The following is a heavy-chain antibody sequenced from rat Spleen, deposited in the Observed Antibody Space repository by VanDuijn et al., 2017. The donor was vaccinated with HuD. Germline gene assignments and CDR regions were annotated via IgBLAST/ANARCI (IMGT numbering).Heavy chain of an antibody. D-gene: IGHD4-3*01. CDR2: IKHGDFTP. CDR1: GFTFGVYG. CDR3: ARLGGLRNWFAY. J-gene: IGHJ3*01. V-gene: IGHV5-19*01. Sequence: EVQLVESGGGLMQPGRSLKLSCVASGFTFGVYGMHWIRQAPTKGLEWVASIKHGDFTPYYRDSVTGRFTISRDDGESTLLLQMNSLRSEDTATYFCARLGGLRNWFAYWGQGTLVTVSS.